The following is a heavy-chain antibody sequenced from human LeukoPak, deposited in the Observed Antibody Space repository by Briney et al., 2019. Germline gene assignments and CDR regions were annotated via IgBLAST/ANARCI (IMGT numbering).Heavy chain of an antibody. Sequence: KPSETLSHTCAVSGGSMSGGKDLGGWIRQSPGRGLEWIGSIYYTGSTYYNPSLKSRVTISVDTSKSEFSLMVHSVTAADTAMYYCARRGITYSTSFFDSWGQGTLVTVAS. CDR3: ARRGITYSTSFFDS. D-gene: IGHD6-13*01. CDR2: IYYTGST. V-gene: IGHV4-39*01. J-gene: IGHJ4*02. CDR1: GGSMSGGKDL.